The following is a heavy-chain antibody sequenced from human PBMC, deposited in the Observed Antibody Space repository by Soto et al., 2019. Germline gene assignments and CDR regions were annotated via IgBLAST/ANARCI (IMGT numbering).Heavy chain of an antibody. CDR3: ARLDTAMADFDY. Sequence: QVQLQESGPGLVKPSQTLSLTCTVSGGSISSGGYYWSWIRQHPGKGLEWIGYIYYSGSTYYNPSLKSRVTISVDTSKNQFSLKLSSVTGANTAVYYCARLDTAMADFDYWGQGTLVTVSS. CDR1: GGSISSGGYY. D-gene: IGHD5-18*01. J-gene: IGHJ4*02. CDR2: IYYSGST. V-gene: IGHV4-31*03.